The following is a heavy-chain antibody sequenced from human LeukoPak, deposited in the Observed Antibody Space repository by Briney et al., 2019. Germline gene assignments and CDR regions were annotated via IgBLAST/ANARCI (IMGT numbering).Heavy chain of an antibody. D-gene: IGHD6-19*01. Sequence: SETLSLTCTVSGGSINLYYWSWIRQPPGRGLEWVGYIYYTGSTTYHPPLKSRVTISLDASKNQFSLKLSSVTAADTAVYYCARHGAYTSGWWDYWGQGTLVTVSS. J-gene: IGHJ4*02. CDR3: ARHGAYTSGWWDY. CDR2: IYYTGST. CDR1: GGSINLYY. V-gene: IGHV4-59*08.